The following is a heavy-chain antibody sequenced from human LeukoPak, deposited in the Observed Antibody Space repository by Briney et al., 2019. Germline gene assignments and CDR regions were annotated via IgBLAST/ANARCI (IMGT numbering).Heavy chain of an antibody. CDR2: INPSGGST. J-gene: IGHJ4*02. Sequence: ASVKVSCKASGYTFTSYYMHWVRQAPGQGLEWMGIINPSGGSTSYAQKFQGRVTVTRDTSTSTVHMELSGLRYEDTAVYYCARDQEGFAYWGQGTLVTVSS. CDR1: GYTFTSYY. V-gene: IGHV1-46*01. CDR3: ARDQEGFAY.